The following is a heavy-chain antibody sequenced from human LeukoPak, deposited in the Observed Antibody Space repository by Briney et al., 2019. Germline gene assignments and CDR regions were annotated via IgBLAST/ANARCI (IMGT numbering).Heavy chain of an antibody. CDR1: GFTFSSYS. V-gene: IGHV3-30*18. CDR2: ISYDGSNK. D-gene: IGHD3-10*01. J-gene: IGHJ4*02. Sequence: GGSLRLSCAASGFTFSSYSMNWVRQAPGKGLEWVAVISYDGSNKYFADSVKGRFTISRDNSRNTLYLQMNSLRAEDTAVYYCAKPSLSYGSGSYYVGGFDYWGQGTLVTVSS. CDR3: AKPSLSYGSGSYYVGGFDY.